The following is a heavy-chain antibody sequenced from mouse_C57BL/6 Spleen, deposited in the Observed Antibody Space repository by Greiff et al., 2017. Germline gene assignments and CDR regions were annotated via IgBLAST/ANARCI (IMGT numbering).Heavy chain of an antibody. CDR3: TRDRGYLDY. CDR2: ISSGGDYI. J-gene: IGHJ2*01. Sequence: EVQVVESGEGLVKPGGSLKLSCAASGFTFSSYAMSWVRQTPEKRLEWVAYISSGGDYIYYADTVKGRVTISRDNARNTLYLQMSSLKSEDNAMCDCTRDRGYLDYWGQGTTLTVSS. V-gene: IGHV5-9-1*02. CDR1: GFTFSSYA.